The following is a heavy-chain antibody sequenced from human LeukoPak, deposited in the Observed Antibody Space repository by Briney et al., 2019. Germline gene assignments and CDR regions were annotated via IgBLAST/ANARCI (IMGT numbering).Heavy chain of an antibody. Sequence: GGSLRLSCAASGFPFSSYAMSWVRQAPGKGLEWVSAISGSGGSTYYADSVKGRFTISRDNSKNTLYLQMNSLRAEDTAVYYCAKDGGYVVKAFDIWGQGTMVTVSS. J-gene: IGHJ3*02. CDR3: AKDGGYVVKAFDI. CDR1: GFPFSSYA. V-gene: IGHV3-23*01. CDR2: ISGSGGST. D-gene: IGHD3-16*01.